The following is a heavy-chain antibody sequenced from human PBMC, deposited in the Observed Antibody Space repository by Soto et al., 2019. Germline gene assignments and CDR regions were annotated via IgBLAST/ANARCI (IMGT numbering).Heavy chain of an antibody. CDR2: IDWDDDK. J-gene: IGHJ6*02. CDR3: ARLPGGSGSYDYYYGMDV. D-gene: IGHD3-10*01. V-gene: IGHV2-70*01. Sequence: SGPTLVNPTQTLTLTCTFSGFSLSTGGMCVSWIRQPPGKALEWLALIDWDDDKYYSTSLKTRLTISKDTSKNQVVLTMTNMDPVDTATYYCARLPGGSGSYDYYYGMDVWGQGTTVTVSS. CDR1: GFSLSTGGMC.